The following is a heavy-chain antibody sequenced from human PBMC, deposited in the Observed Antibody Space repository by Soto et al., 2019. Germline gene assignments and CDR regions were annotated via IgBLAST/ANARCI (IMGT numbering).Heavy chain of an antibody. Sequence: QVQLVESGGGVVQPGRSLRLSCAASGFTFSSYGMHWVRQAPGKGLEWVAVIWYDGSNKYYADSVKGRFTISRDNSKNTLYLQMNSLRAEDTAVYYGARASHDYGDYASPLHFDYWGQGTLVTVSS. D-gene: IGHD4-17*01. CDR1: GFTFSSYG. J-gene: IGHJ4*02. CDR2: IWYDGSNK. CDR3: ARASHDYGDYASPLHFDY. V-gene: IGHV3-33*01.